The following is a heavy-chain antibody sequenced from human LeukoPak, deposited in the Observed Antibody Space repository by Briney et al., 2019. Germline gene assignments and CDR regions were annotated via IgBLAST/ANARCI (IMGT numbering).Heavy chain of an antibody. CDR3: ARHPSYTSGWPLDY. V-gene: IGHV5-51*01. D-gene: IGHD6-19*01. Sequence: GESLQISCKGSGSSVTNNWIGWVRQMPGKGLEWMGIIYPDDSDTRYSPSFQGQVTISADKSINTAYLQWSSLKASDTAMYYCARHPSYTSGWPLDYWGQGTLFTVSS. CDR1: GSSVTNNW. CDR2: IYPDDSDT. J-gene: IGHJ4*02.